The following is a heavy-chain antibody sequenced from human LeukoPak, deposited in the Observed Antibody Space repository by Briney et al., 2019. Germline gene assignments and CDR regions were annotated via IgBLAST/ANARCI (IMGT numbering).Heavy chain of an antibody. CDR2: ISYDGSNK. J-gene: IGHJ4*02. CDR1: GFAFSVYA. CDR3: AREFTVANQPRFDF. Sequence: PGWSLRLSCAASGFAFSVYAMHWVRQAPGKGLEWVALISYDGSNKYYADSVKGRFTISRDNSKNTQYLQMNSLRAEDTAVYYCAREFTVANQPRFDFWGQGTLVTVPS. V-gene: IGHV3-30-3*01. D-gene: IGHD5-12*01.